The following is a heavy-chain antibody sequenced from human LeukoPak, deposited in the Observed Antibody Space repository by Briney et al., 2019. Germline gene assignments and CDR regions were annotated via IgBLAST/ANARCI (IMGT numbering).Heavy chain of an antibody. V-gene: IGHV4-39*01. D-gene: IGHD3-10*01. Sequence: SETLSLTCTVSGGSISSRSYYWGWIRQPPGKGLGWIGSIYYSGSTYYNPSLKSRVTVSVDTSKNQFSLKLSSVTAADTAVYYCARHLYYYGSGSYHYYYYYYMDVWGKGTTVTVSS. CDR1: GGSISSRSYY. J-gene: IGHJ6*03. CDR2: IYYSGST. CDR3: ARHLYYYGSGSYHYYYYYYMDV.